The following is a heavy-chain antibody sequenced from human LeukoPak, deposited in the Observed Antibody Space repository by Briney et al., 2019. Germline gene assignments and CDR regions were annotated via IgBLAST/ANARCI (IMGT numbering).Heavy chain of an antibody. Sequence: SETPSLTCTVSGGSISNTAYYWGWIRQPPGKGLEWIGSIYHSGSTYYNPSLKSRVTISVDTSKNQFSLKLSSVTAADTAVHYCATETAMVTRDAFDIWGQGTMVTVSS. V-gene: IGHV4-39*07. CDR2: IYHSGST. CDR1: GGSISNTAYY. D-gene: IGHD5-18*01. J-gene: IGHJ3*02. CDR3: ATETAMVTRDAFDI.